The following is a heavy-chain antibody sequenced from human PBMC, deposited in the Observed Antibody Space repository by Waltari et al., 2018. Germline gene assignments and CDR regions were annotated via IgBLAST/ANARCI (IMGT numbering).Heavy chain of an antibody. Sequence: QVQLQQRGAGLLTPSETLSFPFAVYGGSFSGYYWSWIRQPPGKGLEWIGEINHSGSTNYNPSLKSRVTISVDTSKNQFSLKLSSVTAADTAVYYCARGLGSSSYYMDVWGKGTTVTISS. CDR2: INHSGST. CDR1: GGSFSGYY. J-gene: IGHJ6*03. D-gene: IGHD6-6*01. V-gene: IGHV4-34*01. CDR3: ARGLGSSSYYMDV.